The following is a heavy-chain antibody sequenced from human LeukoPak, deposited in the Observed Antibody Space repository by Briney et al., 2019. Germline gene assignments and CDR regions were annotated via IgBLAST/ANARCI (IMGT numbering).Heavy chain of an antibody. CDR2: MTGSGGST. J-gene: IGHJ4*02. CDR1: VFTLRTYA. D-gene: IGHD6-19*01. V-gene: IGHV3-23*01. Sequence: PGGSLRLSCAASVFTLRTYAMSWVRQAPGEGVEWVSAMTGSGGSTYNADSVKGRFTIPRDNSKDTLVLQMNSLRAEDTVVYYCAKEGSGWYVDYWGQGTLVTVSS. CDR3: AKEGSGWYVDY.